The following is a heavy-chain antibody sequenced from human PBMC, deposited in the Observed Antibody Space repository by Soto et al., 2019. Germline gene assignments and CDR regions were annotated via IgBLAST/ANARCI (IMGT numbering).Heavy chain of an antibody. CDR3: ARETPLYILTGYDNVDNWFDA. Sequence: PSETLSLTCTVSGGSISSGGYYWSWIRQHPGKGLEWIGYIYYSGSTYYNPSLKSRVTISVDTSKNQFSLKLSSVTAADTAVYYCARETPLYILTGYDNVDNWFDAWGQGXLVTVYS. V-gene: IGHV4-31*03. CDR1: GGSISSGGYY. CDR2: IYYSGST. D-gene: IGHD3-9*01. J-gene: IGHJ5*02.